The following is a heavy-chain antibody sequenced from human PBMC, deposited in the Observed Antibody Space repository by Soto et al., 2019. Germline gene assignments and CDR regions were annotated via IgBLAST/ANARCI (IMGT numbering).Heavy chain of an antibody. Sequence: GESLTFSSKFTGYTFTSNWIGFVRQMHEKSLEWMGIIYPGDSDTGYSQSFQGQVTISADKSISTAYLRWSRMKASDTVMYYCAAGEYGDEPEYFQHWGQGILVAVS. D-gene: IGHD4-17*01. V-gene: IGHV5-51*01. J-gene: IGHJ1*01. CDR2: IYPGDSDT. CDR3: AAGEYGDEPEYFQH. CDR1: GYTFTSNW.